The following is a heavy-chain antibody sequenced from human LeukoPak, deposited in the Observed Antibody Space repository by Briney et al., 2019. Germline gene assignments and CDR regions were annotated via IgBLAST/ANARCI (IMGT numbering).Heavy chain of an antibody. J-gene: IGHJ4*02. D-gene: IGHD3-22*01. Sequence: PSETLSLTCAVYGGSFSGYYWSWIRQPPGKGLEWIGEINHSGSTNYNPSLKSRVTISVDRSKNQFSLKLSSVTAADTAVYYCARAERTVYYDSSGYLGVWGQGTLVTVSS. CDR2: INHSGST. CDR1: GGSFSGYY. CDR3: ARAERTVYYDSSGYLGV. V-gene: IGHV4-34*01.